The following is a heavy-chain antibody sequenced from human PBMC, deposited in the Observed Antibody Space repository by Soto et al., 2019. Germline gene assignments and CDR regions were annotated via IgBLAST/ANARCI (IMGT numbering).Heavy chain of an antibody. CDR3: AKRIVRFLEWLLAPYYYGMDV. D-gene: IGHD3-3*01. Sequence: GGSLRLSCAASGFTFSSYAMSWVRQAPGKGLEWVSAISGSGGSTYYADSVKGRFTISRDNSKNTLYLQMNSLRAEDTAVYYCAKRIVRFLEWLLAPYYYGMDVWGQGTTVTVSS. V-gene: IGHV3-23*01. J-gene: IGHJ6*02. CDR2: ISGSGGST. CDR1: GFTFSSYA.